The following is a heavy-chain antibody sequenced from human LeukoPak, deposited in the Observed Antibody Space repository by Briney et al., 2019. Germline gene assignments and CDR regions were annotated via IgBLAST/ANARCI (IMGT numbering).Heavy chain of an antibody. V-gene: IGHV3-30*04. CDR1: GFTFSGYA. CDR2: ISYDGSNK. Sequence: GGSLRLSCAASGFTFSGYAMHWVRQAPGKGLEWVAVISYDGSNKYYADSVKGRFTISRDNSKNTLYLQMNSLRAEDTAVYYCAREGVSGSAYLYYFDYWGQGTLVTVSS. D-gene: IGHD1-26*01. CDR3: AREGVSGSAYLYYFDY. J-gene: IGHJ4*02.